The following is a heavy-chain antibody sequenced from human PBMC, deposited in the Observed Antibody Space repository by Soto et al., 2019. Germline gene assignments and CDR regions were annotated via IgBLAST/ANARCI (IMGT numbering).Heavy chain of an antibody. D-gene: IGHD2-2*01. CDR1: GFPFSSYG. Sequence: GGSLRLSCAASGFPFSSYGMHWVCQAPGKGLEGVAVISYDGSIKYYADSVKGRFTISRDNSKNTLYLQMNSLRAEDTAVYYCAKDLYTHQYCSSTSCYSYYYYGMDGWGQGIMVTVSS. CDR2: ISYDGSIK. CDR3: AKDLYTHQYCSSTSCYSYYYYGMDG. J-gene: IGHJ6*02. V-gene: IGHV3-30*18.